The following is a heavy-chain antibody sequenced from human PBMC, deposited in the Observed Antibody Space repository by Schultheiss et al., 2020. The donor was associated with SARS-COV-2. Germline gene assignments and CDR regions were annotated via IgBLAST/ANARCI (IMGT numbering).Heavy chain of an antibody. CDR3: ARDQNPTTSGWYDY. V-gene: IGHV3-30-3*01. Sequence: GESLKISCTASGFTFSNYAMHWVRQAPGKGLDWVTFISFDGSNKKYADSVKGRFTISRDNSKNTVFLQMNSLRTEDTAVYYCARDQNPTTSGWYDYWGQGTLVTVSS. J-gene: IGHJ4*02. D-gene: IGHD6-19*01. CDR1: GFTFSNYA. CDR2: ISFDGSNK.